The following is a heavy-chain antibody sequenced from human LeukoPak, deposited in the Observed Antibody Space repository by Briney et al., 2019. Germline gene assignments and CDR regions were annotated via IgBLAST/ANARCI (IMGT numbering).Heavy chain of an antibody. CDR3: ARSPCIAAAGTYLCYYMDV. V-gene: IGHV4-59*01. CDR1: GGSISSYY. CDR2: IYYSGST. Sequence: KPSETLSLTCTVSGGSISSYYWSWIRQPPGKGLEWIGYIYYSGSTNYNPSLKSRVTISVDTSKNQFSLKLSSVTAADTAVYYCARSPCIAAAGTYLCYYMDVWGKGTTVTVSS. D-gene: IGHD6-13*01. J-gene: IGHJ6*03.